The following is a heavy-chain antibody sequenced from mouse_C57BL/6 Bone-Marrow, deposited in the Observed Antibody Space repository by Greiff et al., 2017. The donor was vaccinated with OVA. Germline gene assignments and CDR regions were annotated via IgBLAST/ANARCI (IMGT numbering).Heavy chain of an antibody. Sequence: VQLQQPGAALVRPGPSVTLSCTASGYSFTRYCMHWVQQRPGPGLEWIGVIDPSDSSNNYNQKFKCKATLTADTSTSTAYLQLSSLTSDDSAVYYCARHCDYAPWYFDVWGTGTTVTVSS. J-gene: IGHJ1*03. CDR1: GYSFTRYC. CDR3: ARHCDYAPWYFDV. CDR2: IDPSDSSN. V-gene: IGHV1-59*01. D-gene: IGHD2-13*01.